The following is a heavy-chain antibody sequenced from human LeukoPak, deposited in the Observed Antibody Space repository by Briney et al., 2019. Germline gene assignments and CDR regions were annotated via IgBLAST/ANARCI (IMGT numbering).Heavy chain of an antibody. CDR2: IYYSGST. V-gene: IGHV4-59*08. CDR3: ARRSPGERAFDI. Sequence: PSETLSLTCTDPGGSISSYYWSSIRQPPGKGLEWIGYIYYSGSTNYNPSLKSRVTISVDTSKNQFSLKLSSVTAADTAVYYCARRSPGERAFDIWGQGTMVTVSS. D-gene: IGHD7-27*01. CDR1: GGSISSYY. J-gene: IGHJ3*02.